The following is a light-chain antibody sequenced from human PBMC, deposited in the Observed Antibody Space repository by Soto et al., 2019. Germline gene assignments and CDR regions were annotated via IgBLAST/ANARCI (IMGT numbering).Light chain of an antibody. V-gene: IGLV1-47*01. CDR1: SSNIGSNY. Sequence: QSVLTQPPSAPGTPGQRVTISCSGSSSNIGSNYVYWYQQLPGTAPKLLIYRNNQRPSGVPDRFSGSKSGTSASLAISGLRSEDEADYYCAAWDDSLSGPLFGGGTQLTVL. J-gene: IGLJ2*01. CDR3: AAWDDSLSGPL. CDR2: RNN.